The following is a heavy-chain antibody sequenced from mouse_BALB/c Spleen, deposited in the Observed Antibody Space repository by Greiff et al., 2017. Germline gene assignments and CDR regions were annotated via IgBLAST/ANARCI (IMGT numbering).Heavy chain of an antibody. CDR3: ARRYGSSYSYAMDY. J-gene: IGHJ4*01. CDR2: INPSTGYT. V-gene: IGHV1-7*01. D-gene: IGHD1-1*01. CDR1: GYTFTSYW. Sequence: QVQLKQSGAELAKPGASVKMSCKASGYTFTSYWMHWVKQRPGQGLEWIGYINPSTGYTEYNQKFKDKATLTADKSSSTAYMQLSSLTSEDSAVYYCARRYGSSYSYAMDYWGQGTSVTVSS.